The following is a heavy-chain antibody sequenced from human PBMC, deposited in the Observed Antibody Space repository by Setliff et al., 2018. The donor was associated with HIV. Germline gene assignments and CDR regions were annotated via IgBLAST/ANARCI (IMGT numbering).Heavy chain of an antibody. V-gene: IGHV4-34*01. Sequence: PSETLSLTCAGYGGSSSFYYWSWIRQPPGKGLEWIGEITHTGDANYNPSLKSRVTISMDTSKYQFSLRLSSMTAADTAVYYCARGESWAWELHAVWGQGTLVTVSS. CDR1: GGSSSFYY. CDR2: ITHTGDA. J-gene: IGHJ4*02. CDR3: ARGESWAWELHAV. D-gene: IGHD3-10*01.